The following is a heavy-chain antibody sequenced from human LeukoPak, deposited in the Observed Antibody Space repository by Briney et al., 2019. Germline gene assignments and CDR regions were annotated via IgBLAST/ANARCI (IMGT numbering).Heavy chain of an antibody. CDR1: GYSLSDLS. Sequence: ASVKVSCKVSGYSLSDLSIHWVRHIPGKGLEWMGGFEPEEGDHGETIYAQNFEGRLTLTEDTLTDTAYMELLSLTIEDTAVYYCATDRPEIYALNIWGQGTMVTVSS. D-gene: IGHD1-14*01. V-gene: IGHV1-24*01. J-gene: IGHJ3*02. CDR3: ATDRPEIYALNI. CDR2: FEPEEGDHGET.